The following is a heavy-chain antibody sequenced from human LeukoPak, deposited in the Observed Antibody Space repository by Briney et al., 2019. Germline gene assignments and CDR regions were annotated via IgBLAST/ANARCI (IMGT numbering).Heavy chain of an antibody. CDR2: IRSKAYGGTT. Sequence: GGSLRLSCTASGFTFGDYAMSWVRQAPGKGLEWVGFIRSKAYGGTTEYAASVKGRFTISRDDSKSIAYLQMNSLKTEDTAVYYCTRDPTNYYYGIDVWGQGTTVTVSS. V-gene: IGHV3-49*04. J-gene: IGHJ6*02. CDR3: TRDPTNYYYGIDV. CDR1: GFTFGDYA.